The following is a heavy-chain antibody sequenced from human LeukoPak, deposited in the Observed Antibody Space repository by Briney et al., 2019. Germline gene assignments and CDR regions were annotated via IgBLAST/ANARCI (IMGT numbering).Heavy chain of an antibody. J-gene: IGHJ4*02. V-gene: IGHV1-69*13. D-gene: IGHD3-22*01. CDR2: IIPIFGTA. CDR1: GYTFTSYY. Sequence: GASVKVSCKASGYTFTSYYMHWVRQAPGQGLEWMGGIIPIFGTANYAQKFQGRVTITADESTGTAYMELSSLRSEDTAVYYCASNNYYDSSGPLLPGNFDYWGQGTLVTVSS. CDR3: ASNNYYDSSGPLLPGNFDY.